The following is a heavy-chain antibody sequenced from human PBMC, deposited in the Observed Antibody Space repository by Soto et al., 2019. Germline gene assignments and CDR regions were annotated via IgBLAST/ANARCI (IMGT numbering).Heavy chain of an antibody. CDR3: ARSASASMIVVVQDYYYYGMDV. CDR1: GGTFSSYA. J-gene: IGHJ6*02. D-gene: IGHD3-22*01. CDR2: IIPIFGTA. V-gene: IGHV1-69*12. Sequence: QVQLVQSGAEVKKPGSSVKVSCKASGGTFSSYAISWVRQAPGQGLEWMGGIIPIFGTANYAQKFQGRVTITADESTSXXYXEXSSLRSEDTAVYYCARSASASMIVVVQDYYYYGMDVWGQGTTVTVSS.